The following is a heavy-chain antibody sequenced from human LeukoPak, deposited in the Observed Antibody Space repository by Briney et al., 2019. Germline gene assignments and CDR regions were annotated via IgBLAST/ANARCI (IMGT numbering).Heavy chain of an antibody. CDR3: AKVFLRDKTKNNYFDY. CDR2: ISGSGGST. CDR1: GFTFSSYA. V-gene: IGHV3-23*01. J-gene: IGHJ4*02. Sequence: PGGSLRLSCAASGFTFSSYAMSWVRQAPGKGLEWVSAISGSGGSTYYADSVKGLFTISRDNSKNTLYLQMNSLRAEDTAVYYCAKVFLRDKTKNNYFDYWGQGTLVTVSS. D-gene: IGHD2/OR15-2a*01.